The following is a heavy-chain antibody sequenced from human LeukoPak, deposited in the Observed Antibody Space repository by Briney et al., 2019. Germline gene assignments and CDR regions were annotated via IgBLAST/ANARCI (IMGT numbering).Heavy chain of an antibody. D-gene: IGHD2-21*01. Sequence: GGSLRLSCAASGFTFRNYAMSWVRQAPGKGLEWVSGISGSGSGTYYADSVKGRFTISRDNSKNTLYLQMNSLRAEDTAVYYCAKDRGGACCQDWYFDLWGRGTLVTVSS. J-gene: IGHJ2*01. CDR1: GFTFRNYA. CDR3: AKDRGGACCQDWYFDL. V-gene: IGHV3-23*01. CDR2: ISGSGSGT.